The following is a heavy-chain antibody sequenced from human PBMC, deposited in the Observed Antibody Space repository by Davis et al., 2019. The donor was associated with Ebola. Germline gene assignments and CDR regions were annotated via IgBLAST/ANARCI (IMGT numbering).Heavy chain of an antibody. V-gene: IGHV3-48*04. Sequence: GESLKISCAASGFTFSSYSMNWVRQAPGKGLEWVSYISSSGSTIYYADSVKGRFTISRDNAKNSLYLQMNSLRAEDTAVYYCARGAGQLVLYYYYGMDVWGQGTTVTVSS. D-gene: IGHD6-6*01. CDR3: ARGAGQLVLYYYYGMDV. J-gene: IGHJ6*02. CDR1: GFTFSSYS. CDR2: ISSSGSTI.